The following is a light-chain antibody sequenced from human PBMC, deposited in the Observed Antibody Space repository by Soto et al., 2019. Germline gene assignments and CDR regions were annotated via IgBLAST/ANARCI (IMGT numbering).Light chain of an antibody. CDR2: DAS. CDR1: QSVSSY. CDR3: QQRKSWPIT. J-gene: IGKJ5*01. V-gene: IGKV3-11*01. Sequence: EIVLTQSPATLSLSPGERATLSCWASQSVSSYLSWYQQKPGQAPRLLISDASNRATGIPARFSGSGSGTDFTLTISSLEPEDFAVYYCQQRKSWPITFGQGTRLEIK.